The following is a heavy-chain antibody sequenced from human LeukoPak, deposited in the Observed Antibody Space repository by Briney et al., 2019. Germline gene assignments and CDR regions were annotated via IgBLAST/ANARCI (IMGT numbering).Heavy chain of an antibody. D-gene: IGHD2-2*01. CDR2: ISAYNGNT. V-gene: IGHV1-18*01. J-gene: IGHJ3*02. Sequence: GASVKVSCKASGYTFTSYGISWVRQAPGQGLEWMGWISAYNGNTNYAQKLQGRVTMTTDTSTSTAYMEPRSLRSDDTAVYYCASGALYCSSTSCYYDAFDIWGQGTMVTVSS. CDR1: GYTFTSYG. CDR3: ASGALYCSSTSCYYDAFDI.